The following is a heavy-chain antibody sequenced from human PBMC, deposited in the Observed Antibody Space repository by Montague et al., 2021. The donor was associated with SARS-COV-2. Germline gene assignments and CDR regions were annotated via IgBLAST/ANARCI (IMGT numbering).Heavy chain of an antibody. CDR1: GGSFSGYY. V-gene: IGHV4-59*01. J-gene: IGHJ4*02. Sequence: SETLSLTCAVYGGSFSGYYWSWIQQPPGKGLEWIGYIYYSGSTNYNPSLKSRVTISVDTSKNQFSLKLSSVTTADTAVYYCARGFDYWGQGTLVTVSS. CDR2: IYYSGST. CDR3: ARGFDY.